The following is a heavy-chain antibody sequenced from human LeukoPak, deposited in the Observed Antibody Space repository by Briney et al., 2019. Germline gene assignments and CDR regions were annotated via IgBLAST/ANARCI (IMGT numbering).Heavy chain of an antibody. CDR2: MNPNSGNT. Sequence: GASVKVSCKASGGTFSSYDINWVRQATGQGLEWMGWMNPNSGNTGYAQKFQGRVTMTRNTSISTAYMELSSLRSEDTAVYYCARVKKGSYYDSSGYYEFDYWGQGTLVTVSS. CDR1: GGTFSSYD. D-gene: IGHD3-22*01. CDR3: ARVKKGSYYDSSGYYEFDY. V-gene: IGHV1-8*02. J-gene: IGHJ4*02.